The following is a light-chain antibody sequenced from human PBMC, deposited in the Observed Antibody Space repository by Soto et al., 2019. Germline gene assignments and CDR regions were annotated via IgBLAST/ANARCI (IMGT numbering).Light chain of an antibody. Sequence: DIQLTQSPSFLSASVGDRVTITCRASQGIRSYLAWYQQKPGKAPKLLIYAASTLESGVPSRFSGSGSGTEFTLTSSSLQPEDFATYYCQQLNSYLALTFGGGTKVEIK. CDR3: QQLNSYLALT. CDR1: QGIRSY. J-gene: IGKJ4*01. V-gene: IGKV1-9*01. CDR2: AAS.